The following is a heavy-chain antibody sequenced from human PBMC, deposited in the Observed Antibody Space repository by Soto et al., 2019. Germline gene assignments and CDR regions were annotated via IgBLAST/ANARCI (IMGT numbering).Heavy chain of an antibody. D-gene: IGHD2-15*01. CDR3: ARDRRNSGGSHWYYYMDV. Sequence: EVQLVESGGGLVQPGGSLRLSCAASGFTVSSSYMSWARQAPGKGLEWVSVIYSGGSTYYADSVKGRFTISRDNSKNTLYLQMNSLRAEDTAVYYCARDRRNSGGSHWYYYMDVWGKGTTVTVSS. CDR2: IYSGGST. CDR1: GFTVSSSY. J-gene: IGHJ6*03. V-gene: IGHV3-66*01.